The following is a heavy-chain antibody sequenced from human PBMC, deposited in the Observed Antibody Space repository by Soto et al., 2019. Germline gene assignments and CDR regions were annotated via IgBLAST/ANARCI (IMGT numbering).Heavy chain of an antibody. D-gene: IGHD6-25*01. CDR1: GGTFSSYA. J-gene: IGHJ4*02. CDR2: IIPIFGTA. Sequence: SVKVYCKASGGTFSSYAISWGRQAPGQGLEWMGGIIPIFGTANYAQKFQGRVTITADESTSTAYMELSSLRSEDTAVYYCARRKERSGPIYFDYWGQGTLVTVSS. CDR3: ARRKERSGPIYFDY. V-gene: IGHV1-69*13.